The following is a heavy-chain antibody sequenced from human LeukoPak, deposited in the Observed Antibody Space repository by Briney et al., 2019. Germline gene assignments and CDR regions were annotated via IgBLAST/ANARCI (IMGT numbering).Heavy chain of an antibody. Sequence: ASVKVSCKASGYTFTGYYMHWVRQAPGQGLEWMGWINPNSGGTNYAQKFQGRVTITTDESTSTAYMELSSLRSEDTAVYYCAGPLEWLFWKDAFDIWGQGTMVTVSS. CDR3: AGPLEWLFWKDAFDI. J-gene: IGHJ3*02. D-gene: IGHD3-3*01. CDR1: GYTFTGYY. V-gene: IGHV1-2*02. CDR2: INPNSGGT.